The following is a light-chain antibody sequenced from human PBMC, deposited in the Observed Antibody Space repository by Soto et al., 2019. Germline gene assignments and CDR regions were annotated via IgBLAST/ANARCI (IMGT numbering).Light chain of an antibody. CDR3: ISYIPSTTTHWV. Sequence: QSALTQPASVSGSPGQSITISCTGTNSDVGGYDRVSWYQHHPGKAPKLLIFEVYNRPSGISDRFSGSKSGDTASLTISGLQAEDEADYYCISYIPSTTTHWVFGGGTKLNVL. CDR2: EVY. V-gene: IGLV2-14*01. CDR1: NSDVGGYDR. J-gene: IGLJ3*02.